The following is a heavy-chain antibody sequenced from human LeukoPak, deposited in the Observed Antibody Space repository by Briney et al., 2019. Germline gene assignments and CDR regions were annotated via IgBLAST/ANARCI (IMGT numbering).Heavy chain of an antibody. J-gene: IGHJ4*02. Sequence: PGGSLRLSCAVSGLTFSRYAMSWVRQAPGKGLEWVSAISESGSGTYYADSVKGRFTISRDNSKDTLSLQMNSLRAEDTAVYYCARVRALWAYYFDYWGQGTLVTVSS. D-gene: IGHD4-17*01. CDR1: GLTFSRYA. CDR3: ARVRALWAYYFDY. V-gene: IGHV3-23*01. CDR2: ISESGSGT.